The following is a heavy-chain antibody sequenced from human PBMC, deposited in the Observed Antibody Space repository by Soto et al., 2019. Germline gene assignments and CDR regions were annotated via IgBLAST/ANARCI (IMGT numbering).Heavy chain of an antibody. D-gene: IGHD2-15*01. J-gene: IGHJ4*02. Sequence: QVQLVESGGGVVQPGRSLRLSCAASGFTFSSYAMHWVRQAPGKGLEWVAVISYDGSNKYYADSVKGRFTISRDNSKNTRYLQMNSLRAEDTAVYYCARGGVVAATRGWGQGTLVTVSS. V-gene: IGHV3-30-3*01. CDR3: ARGGVVAATRG. CDR2: ISYDGSNK. CDR1: GFTFSSYA.